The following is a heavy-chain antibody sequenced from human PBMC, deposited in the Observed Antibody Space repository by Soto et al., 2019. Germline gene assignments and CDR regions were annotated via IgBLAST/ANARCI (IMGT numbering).Heavy chain of an antibody. D-gene: IGHD3-3*01. CDR2: IKQDGSEK. J-gene: IGHJ4*02. CDR1: GFTFSSYW. V-gene: IGHV3-7*01. CDR3: ARGGSSITIFGVVSDY. Sequence: EVQLVESGGGLVQPGGSLRLSCAASGFTFSSYWMSWVHQAPGKGLEWVANIKQDGSEKYYVDSVKGRFTISRDNAKNSLYLQMNSLRAEDTAVYYCARGGSSITIFGVVSDYWGQGTLVTVSS.